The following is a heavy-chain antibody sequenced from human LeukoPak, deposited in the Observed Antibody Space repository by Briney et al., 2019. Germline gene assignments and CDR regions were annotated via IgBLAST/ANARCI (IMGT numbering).Heavy chain of an antibody. CDR3: SSLYGSTCFCFDY. CDR1: GFRFRDYY. D-gene: IGHD6-19*01. V-gene: IGHV3-11*01. J-gene: IGHJ4*02. CDR2: ISGSSDAI. Sequence: GGSLRLSCVVSGFRFRDYYMSWIRQTPGKSLELISYISGSSDAIYYTDSVKGRFTISRDNAKNSLYLQLDSLSAQDTAVYYCSSLYGSTCFCFDYWGQGALVTVSS.